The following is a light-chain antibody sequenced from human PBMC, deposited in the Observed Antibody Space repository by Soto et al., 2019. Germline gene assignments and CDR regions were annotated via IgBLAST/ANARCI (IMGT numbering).Light chain of an antibody. CDR2: RNN. V-gene: IGLV1-47*01. CDR1: SSNIGSNY. J-gene: IGLJ2*01. CDR3: AAWDDRLSVV. Sequence: QSVLTQPPSASGTPGHRVTISCSGSSSNIGSNYVYWYQQLPGTAPKLLIYRNNQRPSGVPDRFSGSKSGTSASLAISGLRSEDEADYYCAAWDDRLSVVFGGGTKVTVL.